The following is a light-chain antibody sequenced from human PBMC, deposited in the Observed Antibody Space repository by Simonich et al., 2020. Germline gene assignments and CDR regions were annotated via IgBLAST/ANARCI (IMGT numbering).Light chain of an antibody. V-gene: IGLV2-14*01. CDR3: SSYTSSSTWV. Sequence: QFALTQPASVSGSPGKSITIPCTGTSSDSGGYNYDFWVQQHPGKAPKLMIYDVSQRPSGVSNRFSGAKSGNTASLTISGLQAEDEADYYCSSYTSSSTWVFGGGTKLTVL. CDR1: SSDSGGYNY. CDR2: DVS. J-gene: IGLJ3*02.